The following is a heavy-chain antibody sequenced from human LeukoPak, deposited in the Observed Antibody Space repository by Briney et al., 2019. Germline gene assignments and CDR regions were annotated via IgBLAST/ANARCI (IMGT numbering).Heavy chain of an antibody. Sequence: ASVKVSCKSSGYTFTSYYMHWVRQAPGQGLEWVGIFNPSGSSTSYAQKFPGRVTMTSDTATSTGYMELSSKRSEDTPVYYCARGFLEFRERHYYYYGMEVWGKGTTVTVSS. V-gene: IGHV1-46*01. J-gene: IGHJ6*04. CDR1: GYTFTSYY. CDR2: FNPSGSST. D-gene: IGHD3-10*01. CDR3: ARGFLEFRERHYYYYGMEV.